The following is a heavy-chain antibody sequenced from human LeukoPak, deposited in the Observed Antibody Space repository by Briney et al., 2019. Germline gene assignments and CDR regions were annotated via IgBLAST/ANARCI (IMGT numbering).Heavy chain of an antibody. V-gene: IGHV3-48*03. D-gene: IGHD5-18*01. CDR2: ISSSGSTI. J-gene: IGHJ3*02. Sequence: SGGSLRLSCAASGFTFSSYEMNWVRQAPGKGLEWVSYISSSGSTIHYADSVKGRFTISRDNAKNSLYLQMNSLRGEDTAVYYCAREASGYSYGLDAFDIWGQGTTVTVSS. CDR1: GFTFSSYE. CDR3: AREASGYSYGLDAFDI.